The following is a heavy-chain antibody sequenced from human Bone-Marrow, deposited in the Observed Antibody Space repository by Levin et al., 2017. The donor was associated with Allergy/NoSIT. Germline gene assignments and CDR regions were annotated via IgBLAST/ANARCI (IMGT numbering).Heavy chain of an antibody. D-gene: IGHD2/OR15-2a*01. Sequence: SETLSLTCSFSGGSISGYYCHWIRQPAGKGLEWIGRMFTTGSANYGPSLESRVTMSVDTSKNQFSLRLKSVTAADTGVYYCARFPEVGYFATQYYDGLDVWGQGITVTVSS. J-gene: IGHJ6*02. CDR3: ARFPEVGYFATQYYDGLDV. V-gene: IGHV4-4*07. CDR1: GGSISGYY. CDR2: MFTTGSA.